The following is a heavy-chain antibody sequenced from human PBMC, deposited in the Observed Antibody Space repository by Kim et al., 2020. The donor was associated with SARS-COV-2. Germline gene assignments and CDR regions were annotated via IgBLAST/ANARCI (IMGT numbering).Heavy chain of an antibody. J-gene: IGHJ3*02. CDR2: IYPGDSDT. CDR3: ARQGITMIVGDAFDI. V-gene: IGHV5-51*01. CDR1: GYSFTSYW. D-gene: IGHD3-22*01. Sequence: GESLKISCKGSGYSFTSYWIGWVRQMPGKGLEWMGIIYPGDSDTRYSPSFQGQVTISADKSISTAYLQWSSLKASDTAMYYCARQGITMIVGDAFDIWGQGTMVTVSS.